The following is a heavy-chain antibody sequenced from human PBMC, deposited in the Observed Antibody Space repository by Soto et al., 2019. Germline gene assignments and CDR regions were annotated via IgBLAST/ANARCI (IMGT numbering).Heavy chain of an antibody. V-gene: IGHV3-23*01. D-gene: IGHD5-12*01. Sequence: GGSLRLSCAASGFTFSSYAMSWVRQAPGKGLEWVSAISGSGGSTYYADSVKGRFTISRDNSKNTLYLQMNSLRAEDTAVYYCAKDGGGGMATIYFDYWGQGTLVTVSS. CDR1: GFTFSSYA. CDR3: AKDGGGGMATIYFDY. J-gene: IGHJ4*02. CDR2: ISGSGGST.